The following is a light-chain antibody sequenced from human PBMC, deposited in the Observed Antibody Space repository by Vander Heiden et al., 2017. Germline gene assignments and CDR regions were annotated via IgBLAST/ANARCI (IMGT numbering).Light chain of an antibody. J-gene: IGLJ2*01. CDR3: SSYTSSSIYVV. CDR2: DVS. CDR1: SSDVGGYHY. Sequence: QSALTQPASVSGSPGQALTISCTGTSSDVGGYHYVSWYQPHPGKSPKLMIYDVSNRPSGVSSRFSGSKSGNTASLTISGLQAEDEADYYCSSYTSSSIYVVFGGGTKLTVL. V-gene: IGLV2-14*03.